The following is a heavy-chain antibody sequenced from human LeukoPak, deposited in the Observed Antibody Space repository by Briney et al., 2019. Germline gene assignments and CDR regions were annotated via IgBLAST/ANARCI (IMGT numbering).Heavy chain of an antibody. CDR3: AKSSGDYFFDY. V-gene: IGHV1-24*01. CDR2: FDPEDGET. Sequence: GASVKVSCKVSGYTLTELSMHWVRQAPGKGLEWMGGFDPEDGETIYAQKFQGRVTMTWDSSTNTAYLEVTALRSDDTAVYYCAKSSGDYFFDYWGQGTLVTVSS. D-gene: IGHD3-22*01. CDR1: GYTLTELS. J-gene: IGHJ4*02.